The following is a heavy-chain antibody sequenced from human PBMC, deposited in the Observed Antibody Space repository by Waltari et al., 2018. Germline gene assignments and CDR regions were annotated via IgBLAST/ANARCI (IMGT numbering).Heavy chain of an antibody. CDR1: AFTFNSHW. J-gene: IGHJ4*02. CDR2: IKPDASDK. Sequence: EVQVVESGGGSVQPGGALRLCCAASAFTFNSHWMSLVRQAPGNGLEWVDNIKPDASDKYYVDSVKGRFTISRDNAKNSLYLQMNSLRAEDTAIYYCARNKLRLDYWGPGTLVTVSS. V-gene: IGHV3-7*01. CDR3: ARNKLRLDY. D-gene: IGHD3-10*01.